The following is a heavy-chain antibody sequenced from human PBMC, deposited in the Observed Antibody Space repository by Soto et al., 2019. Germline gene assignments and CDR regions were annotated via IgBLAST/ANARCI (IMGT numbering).Heavy chain of an antibody. Sequence: SETLSLTCTVSGGSVSSGGYYWSWIRQHPGKGLEWIGYIYYSGNTFYNPSLKSRVTISVDTSKNQFSLKLSSVTAADTAVYYCARFFSYSSGWYARFYFWGQGTLVTVYS. D-gene: IGHD6-19*01. J-gene: IGHJ4*02. CDR1: GGSVSSGGYY. CDR3: ARFFSYSSGWYARFYF. V-gene: IGHV4-31*03. CDR2: IYYSGNT.